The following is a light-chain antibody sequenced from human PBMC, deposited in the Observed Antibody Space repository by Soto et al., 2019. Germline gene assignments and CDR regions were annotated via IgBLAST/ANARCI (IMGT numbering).Light chain of an antibody. J-gene: IGLJ1*01. CDR1: SNDVGTYKL. Sequence: QSVLTQPASVSGSPGQSITISCTGTSNDVGTYKLVSWYQKHPGRVPKLMVFEDTKRPSGISSRFSGSKSGNTASLTISGLQAEYFSEYFGCYYDVNASPYVCASAPQAAVL. CDR2: EDT. CDR3: CYYDVNASPYV. V-gene: IGLV2-23*01.